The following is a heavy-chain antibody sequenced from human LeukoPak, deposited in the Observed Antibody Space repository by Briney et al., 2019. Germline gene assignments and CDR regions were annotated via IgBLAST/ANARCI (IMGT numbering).Heavy chain of an antibody. Sequence: SETLSLTCTVSGGSISSYYWSWIRQPPGKGLEWVGYIYYSGSTNYNPSLKSRVTISVDTSKNQFSLKLSSVTAADTAAYYCASLGVAVAAHALDIWGQGTMVTVSS. J-gene: IGHJ3*02. CDR3: ASLGVAVAAHALDI. V-gene: IGHV4-59*01. CDR1: GGSISSYY. D-gene: IGHD6-19*01. CDR2: IYYSGST.